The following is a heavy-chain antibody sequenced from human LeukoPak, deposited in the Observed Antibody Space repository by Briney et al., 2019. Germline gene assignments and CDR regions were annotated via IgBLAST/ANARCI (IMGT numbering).Heavy chain of an antibody. V-gene: IGHV1-2*02. CDR2: INPNSGGT. CDR3: ARVLGYCSSTSCSSLGY. D-gene: IGHD2-2*01. CDR1: GYTFTGYY. Sequence: ASAKVSCKASGYTFTGYYMNWVRQAPGQGLEWMGWINPNSGGTNYAQKFQGRATMTRDTSISTAYMELSRLRSDDTAVYYCARVLGYCSSTSCSSLGYWGQGTLVTVSP. J-gene: IGHJ4*02.